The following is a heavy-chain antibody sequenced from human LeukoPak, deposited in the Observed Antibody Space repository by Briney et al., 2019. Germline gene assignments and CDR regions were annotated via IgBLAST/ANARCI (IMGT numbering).Heavy chain of an antibody. CDR1: GGSISGYF. CDR2: VYYNGAT. D-gene: IGHD1-26*01. V-gene: IGHV4-59*08. CDR3: ARHDPMGHYQHGMDV. Sequence: SETLSLTCTVSGGSISGYFWSCIRQPPGKGLEFIGYVYYNGATLYSPSLKSRVTMSVDTSKNQFSLKLSSVTAADTAVYYCARHDPMGHYQHGMDVWGQGTTVIVSS. J-gene: IGHJ6*02.